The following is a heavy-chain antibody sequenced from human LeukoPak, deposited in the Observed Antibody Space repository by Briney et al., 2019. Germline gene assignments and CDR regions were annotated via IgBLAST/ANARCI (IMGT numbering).Heavy chain of an antibody. J-gene: IGHJ4*02. CDR3: ALNYYDSSGYPY. V-gene: IGHV1-2*02. Sequence: ASVTVSCQASGYTFTGYYMHWVRQAPGQGLEWMGWINPNSGGTNYAQKFQGRVTMTRDTSISTAYMELSRLRSDDTTVYYCALNYYDSSGYPYWGQGTLVTVSS. CDR2: INPNSGGT. D-gene: IGHD3-22*01. CDR1: GYTFTGYY.